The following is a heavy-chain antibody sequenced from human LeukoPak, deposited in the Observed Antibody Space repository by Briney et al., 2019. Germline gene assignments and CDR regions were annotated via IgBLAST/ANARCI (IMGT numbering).Heavy chain of an antibody. V-gene: IGHV4-30-2*01. D-gene: IGHD4-17*01. CDR3: ARLTVTTYYGMDV. CDR1: GGSISSGGYY. CDR2: IYHSGST. Sequence: SETLSLTCTVSGGSISSGGYYWSWIRQHPGKGLEWIGYIYHSGSTYYNPSLKSRVTISVDRSKNQFSLKLSSVTAADTAVYYCARLTVTTYYGMDVWGQGTTVTVSS. J-gene: IGHJ6*02.